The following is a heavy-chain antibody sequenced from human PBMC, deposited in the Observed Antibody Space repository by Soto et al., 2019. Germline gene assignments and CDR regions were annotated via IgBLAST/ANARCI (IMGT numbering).Heavy chain of an antibody. CDR3: ARDTGRVAGTVDYYYGMDV. CDR1: GGSISSGDYY. J-gene: IGHJ6*02. V-gene: IGHV4-30-4*02. D-gene: IGHD6-19*01. CDR2: IYYSGST. Sequence: PSETLSLTCTVSGGSISSGDYYWSWIRQPPGKGLEWIGYIYYSGSTYYNPSLKSRVTISVDTSKNQFSLKLSSVTAADTAVYYCARDTGRVAGTVDYYYGMDVWGQGTTVTVSS.